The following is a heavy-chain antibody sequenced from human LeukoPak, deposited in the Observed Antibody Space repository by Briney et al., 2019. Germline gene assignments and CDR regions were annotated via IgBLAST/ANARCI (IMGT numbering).Heavy chain of an antibody. J-gene: IGHJ4*02. CDR3: ARNMAGTDY. D-gene: IGHD6-19*01. Sequence: GASVKVSCKASGYTFTGDYMHWVRQAPGQGLEYMGIINPSGDSTTYAQKLQGRLTMTRDTSTSTVYMELSSLRSEDTAIYYCARNMAGTDYWGQGTLVTVSS. CDR2: INPSGDST. V-gene: IGHV1-46*04. CDR1: GYTFTGDY.